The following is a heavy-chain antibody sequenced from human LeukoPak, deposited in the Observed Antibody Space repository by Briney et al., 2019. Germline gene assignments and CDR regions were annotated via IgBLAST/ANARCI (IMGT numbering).Heavy chain of an antibody. CDR3: EKSGYNRFDY. Sequence: GGSLRLSCSASGFTFSSSAMSWVRQAPGKGLEWVSNISGSGSGGSTYYADSVKGRFTISRDNSKNTLYLQMNSLRAEDTAVYWCEKSGYNRFDYWGQGTLVTVSS. CDR2: ISGSGSGGST. J-gene: IGHJ4*02. D-gene: IGHD5-24*01. V-gene: IGHV3-23*01. CDR1: GFTFSSSA.